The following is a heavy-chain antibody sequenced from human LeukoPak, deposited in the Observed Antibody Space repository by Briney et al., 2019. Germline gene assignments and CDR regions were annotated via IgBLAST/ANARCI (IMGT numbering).Heavy chain of an antibody. Sequence: VGALRLSCAASGFTFSSYAMHWVRQAPGKGLEYVSAISIIGVSTYYANTEKGRFTTSRDNTKNTLYLQMGSLRAEEMAVYYCERGPVQFTGSYYHPHFDHGGQGTLDPVFS. CDR2: ISIIGVST. CDR1: GFTFSSYA. CDR3: ERGPVQFTGSYYHPHFDH. J-gene: IGHJ4*02. D-gene: IGHD3-10*01. V-gene: IGHV3-64*01.